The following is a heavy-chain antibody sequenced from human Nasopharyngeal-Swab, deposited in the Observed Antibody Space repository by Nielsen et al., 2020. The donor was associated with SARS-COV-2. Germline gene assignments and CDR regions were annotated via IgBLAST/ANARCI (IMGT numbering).Heavy chain of an antibody. D-gene: IGHD3-10*01. Sequence: GESLKISCAASGFTFSSYSMNWVRQAPGKGLEWVGRIKSKTDGGTTDYAAPVKGRFTISRDDSKNTLYLQMNSLKTEDTAVYYCTSQGYVLLWFGELIGTADYWGQGTLVTVSS. CDR2: IKSKTDGGTT. CDR1: GFTFSSYS. V-gene: IGHV3-15*07. CDR3: TSQGYVLLWFGELIGTADY. J-gene: IGHJ4*02.